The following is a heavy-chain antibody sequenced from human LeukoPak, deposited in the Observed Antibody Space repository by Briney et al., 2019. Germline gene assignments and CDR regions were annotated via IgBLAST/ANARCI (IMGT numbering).Heavy chain of an antibody. CDR1: GGSVSSYY. CDR2: IHNSGRT. J-gene: IGHJ5*02. CDR3: ATPRPDYGSGDYAYAS. Sequence: SETLSLTCSVSGGSVSSYYWSWIRQSPGEGLEWIGYIHNSGRTNYNPSLKSRVTGFVDTSKNQVSLRLSSVTAADTAVYYCATPRPDYGSGDYAYASWGQGTLVTVSS. D-gene: IGHD3-16*01. V-gene: IGHV4-59*02.